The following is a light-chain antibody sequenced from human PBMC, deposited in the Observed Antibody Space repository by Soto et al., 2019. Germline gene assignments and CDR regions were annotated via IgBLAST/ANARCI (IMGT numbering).Light chain of an antibody. CDR3: STYTTARTYV. V-gene: IGLV2-14*01. CDR2: EVT. Sequence: QSVLTQPASVSGSPGQSITTSCPGTSSDVGGYYYVSWYQQHPDKAPKFLIYEVTNRPSGVSHRFSGSKSGNAASLTISGHQAEDESDYCCSTYTTARTYVFGSGTKVTVL. CDR1: SSDVGGYYY. J-gene: IGLJ1*01.